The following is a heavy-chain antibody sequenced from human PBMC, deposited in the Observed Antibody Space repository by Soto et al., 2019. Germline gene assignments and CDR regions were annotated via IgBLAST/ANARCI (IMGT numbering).Heavy chain of an antibody. CDR1: GYTFTSYY. Sequence: XSVKVSCNASGYTFTSYYMHWVRQAPGQGLEWMGIINPSGGSTSYAQKFQGRVTMTRDTSTSTVYMELSSLRSEDTAVYYCARSAARSKFDPCGQGTLVTVSS. CDR2: INPSGGST. CDR3: ARSAARSKFDP. V-gene: IGHV1-46*01. J-gene: IGHJ5*02. D-gene: IGHD1-26*01.